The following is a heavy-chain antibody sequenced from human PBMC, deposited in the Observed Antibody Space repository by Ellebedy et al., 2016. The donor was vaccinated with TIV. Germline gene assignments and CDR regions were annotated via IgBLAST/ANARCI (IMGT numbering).Heavy chain of an antibody. D-gene: IGHD4/OR15-4a*01. Sequence: GESLMISCAASGFTFTDHYMEWIRQAPGKGLEWVGRSRNKAQNYITEYAASVKGRFIISRDNSKNSLYLQLNSLKNEDTAVYYCTMWERGTMVYWGQGTLVTVSS. CDR2: SRNKAQNYIT. CDR1: GFTFTDHY. J-gene: IGHJ4*02. CDR3: TMWERGTMVY. V-gene: IGHV3-72*01.